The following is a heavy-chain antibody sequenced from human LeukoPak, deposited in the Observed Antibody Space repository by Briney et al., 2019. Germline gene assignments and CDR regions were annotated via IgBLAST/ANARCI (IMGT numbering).Heavy chain of an antibody. D-gene: IGHD2-2*01. V-gene: IGHV2-5*01. CDR2: IYWNDDK. CDR1: GFSLSTSGVG. J-gene: IGHJ4*02. CDR3: AHSPSSPPHYCSSTSCSYYFDY. Sequence: KESGPTLMKPTQTLTLTCTFSGFSLSTSGVGVGWIRQPPGKALEWLALIYWNDDKRYSPSLKSRFTITKDTSKNQVVLTMTNMDPVDTATYYCAHSPSSPPHYCSSTSCSYYFDYWGQGTLVTVSS.